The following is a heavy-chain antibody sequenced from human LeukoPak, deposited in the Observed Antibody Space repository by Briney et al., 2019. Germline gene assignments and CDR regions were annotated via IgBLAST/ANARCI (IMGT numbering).Heavy chain of an antibody. CDR2: IYYSGST. V-gene: IGHV4-39*01. Sequence: ASETLSLTRTVSGGSISSSSYYWGWIRQPPGKGLEWFVCIYYSGSTYYTPSRKSRVTISVDTSKIQFSLKLSSVTAADTAVYDCARHKAKGIAVAGIDYWGQGTLVTVSS. D-gene: IGHD6-19*01. CDR3: ARHKAKGIAVAGIDY. CDR1: GGSISSSSYY. J-gene: IGHJ4*02.